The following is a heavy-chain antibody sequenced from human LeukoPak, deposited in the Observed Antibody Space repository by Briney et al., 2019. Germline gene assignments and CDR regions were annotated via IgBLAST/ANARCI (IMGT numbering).Heavy chain of an antibody. J-gene: IGHJ4*02. CDR2: ISSSGSTI. CDR3: ARVSPIAVAGPTLFDY. Sequence: GGSLRLSCAASGFTFSDYYMSWIRQAPGKGLEWVLYISSSGSTIYYADSVKGRFTISRDNAKNPLYLQMNSLRAEDTAVYYCARVSPIAVAGPTLFDYWGQGTLVTVSS. V-gene: IGHV3-11*01. CDR1: GFTFSDYY. D-gene: IGHD6-19*01.